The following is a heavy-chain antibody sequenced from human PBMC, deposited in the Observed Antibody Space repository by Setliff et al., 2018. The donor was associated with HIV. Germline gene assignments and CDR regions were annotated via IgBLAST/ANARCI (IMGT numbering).Heavy chain of an antibody. CDR2: IHHTGST. D-gene: IGHD3-3*01. CDR3: APGEGVASTYYHD. J-gene: IGHJ4*01. V-gene: IGHV4-59*02. Sequence: KPSETLSLTCTVSDDSVSTFYWNWIRQPPGKGLEWIGFIHHTGSTVSNPSLKSRVTILMDLSRNQLSLHLASVTPADTAVYFCAPGEGVASTYYHDWGQGTQVTVSS. CDR1: DDSVSTFY.